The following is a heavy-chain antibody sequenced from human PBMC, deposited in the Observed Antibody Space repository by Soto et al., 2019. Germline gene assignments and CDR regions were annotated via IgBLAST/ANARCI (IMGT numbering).Heavy chain of an antibody. V-gene: IGHV3-30*03. Sequence: MQLAQCGGGVVQPGGSLRLSCAASGFTFSHCPMHWVRQAPGKGLEWVAVVSFDGSNKYYRDSVKGRFTISKDNGKNTLYLQMNDLRHEDTAVYYCARLPGPLVSVLYIYPVDAREKPSDVDVWGQGTSVTVSS. J-gene: IGHJ6*02. CDR2: VSFDGSNK. CDR3: ARLPGPLVSVLYIYPVDAREKPSDVDV. D-gene: IGHD2-21*02. CDR1: GFTFSHCP.